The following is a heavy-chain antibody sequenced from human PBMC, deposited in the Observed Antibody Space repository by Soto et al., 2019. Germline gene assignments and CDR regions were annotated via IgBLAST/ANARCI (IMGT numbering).Heavy chain of an antibody. CDR3: ARGNTFNYAGFDV. CDR2: MNDKSGDT. J-gene: IGHJ6*02. Sequence: QAHLEQSGAELKRPGASVKVSCKASGYTFSDFDINWLRQASGQGLEWMGWMNDKSGDTFFPQRFLGKFNMTWHTSLSTAYMEVGSLTSDDTAIYYCARGNTFNYAGFDVWGQGTTVAVSS. D-gene: IGHD3-16*01. CDR1: GYTFSDFD. V-gene: IGHV1-8*01.